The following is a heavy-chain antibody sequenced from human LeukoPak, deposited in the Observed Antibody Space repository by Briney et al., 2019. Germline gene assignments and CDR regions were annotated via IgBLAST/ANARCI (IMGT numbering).Heavy chain of an antibody. Sequence: SETLSLTCSVSGGSISSGSYYWSWIRQPAGKGLEWIGRIVITGSTNYNPSLQSRVTISVDTSKNQISLKRSSVTAADTAVYYCARESAAWFDPWGQGTLVSVSS. CDR3: ARESAAWFDP. CDR2: IVITGST. J-gene: IGHJ5*02. CDR1: GGSISSGSYY. D-gene: IGHD6-25*01. V-gene: IGHV4-61*02.